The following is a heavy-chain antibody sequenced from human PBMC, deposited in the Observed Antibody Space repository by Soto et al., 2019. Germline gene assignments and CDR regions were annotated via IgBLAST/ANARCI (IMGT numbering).Heavy chain of an antibody. CDR2: ISGSGGST. J-gene: IGHJ4*02. Sequence: GSLRLSCAASGFTFSSYAMSWVRQAPGKGLEWVSAISGSGGSTYYADSVKGRFTISRDNSKNTLYLQMNSLRAEDTAVYYCAADSRFLEWLLSDPYFDYWGQGTLVTVSS. D-gene: IGHD3-3*01. CDR3: AADSRFLEWLLSDPYFDY. CDR1: GFTFSSYA. V-gene: IGHV3-23*01.